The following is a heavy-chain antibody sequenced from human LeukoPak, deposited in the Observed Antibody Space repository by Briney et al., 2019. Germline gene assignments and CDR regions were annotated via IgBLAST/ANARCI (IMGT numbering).Heavy chain of an antibody. CDR3: ARDSGSYFSSTNWFDP. D-gene: IGHD1-26*01. CDR2: INPNSGGI. J-gene: IGHJ5*02. V-gene: IGHV1-2*02. Sequence: ASVKVSCKASGYTFTGYYMHWVRQAPGQGLEWMGWINPNSGGINYAQKFQGRVTMTRDTSISTAYMELSRLRSDDTAVYYCARDSGSYFSSTNWFDPWGQGTLVTVSS. CDR1: GYTFTGYY.